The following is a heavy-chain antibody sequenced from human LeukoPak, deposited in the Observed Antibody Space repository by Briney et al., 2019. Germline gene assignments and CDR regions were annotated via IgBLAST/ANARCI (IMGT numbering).Heavy chain of an antibody. CDR3: TRDTIVSLDY. J-gene: IGHJ4*02. Sequence: GGSLRLSCAASGFTFANSWIAWVRQAPGKGLEWVANIKQDGSTKHYADSLKGRFTISRDNPKNSLFLQMNNLRADDTAIYYCTRDTIVSLDYWGQGILVTVAS. V-gene: IGHV3-7*01. D-gene: IGHD2-21*01. CDR2: IKQDGSTK. CDR1: GFTFANSW.